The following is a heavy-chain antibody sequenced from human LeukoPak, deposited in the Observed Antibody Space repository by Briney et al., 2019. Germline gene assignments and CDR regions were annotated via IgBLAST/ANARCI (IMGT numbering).Heavy chain of an antibody. CDR3: ARDPSGEQWLVRGYFQH. Sequence: GASVKVSCKASGGTFSSYAISWVRQAPGQGLEWMGRIIPILGIANYAQKFQGRVTITADKSTSTAYMELSSLRSEDTAVYYCARDPSGEQWLVRGYFQHWGQGTLVTVSS. J-gene: IGHJ1*01. CDR1: GGTFSSYA. D-gene: IGHD6-19*01. V-gene: IGHV1-69*04. CDR2: IIPILGIA.